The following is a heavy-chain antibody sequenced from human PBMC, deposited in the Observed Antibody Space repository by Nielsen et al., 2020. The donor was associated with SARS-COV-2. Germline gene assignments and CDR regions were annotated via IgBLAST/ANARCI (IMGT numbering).Heavy chain of an antibody. J-gene: IGHJ6*02. CDR1: GGTFSSYA. V-gene: IGHV1-69*06. D-gene: IGHD6-25*01. CDR2: IIPIFGTA. Sequence: SVKVSCKASGGTFSSYAISWVRQAPGQGLEWMGGIIPIFGTANYAQKFQGRVTITADKSTSTAYMELSSLRSEDTAVYYCARPGLAARYYYYGMDVWGQGTTVTVSS. CDR3: ARPGLAARYYYYGMDV.